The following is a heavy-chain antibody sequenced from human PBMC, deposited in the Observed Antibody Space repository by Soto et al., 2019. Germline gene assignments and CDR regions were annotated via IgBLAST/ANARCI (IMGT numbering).Heavy chain of an antibody. D-gene: IGHD6-13*01. V-gene: IGHV4-59*12. CDR2: MYYSGGS. Sequence: SETLSLTCTVSGGSISYYYWSWIRQPPGKGLEWIGYMYYSGGSNYNPSLNSRVTISVDTSKNQFSLKLRSVTAADTALYYCARQTTYSSSWYDYWGHGTLVTVSS. J-gene: IGHJ5*01. CDR1: GGSISYYY. CDR3: ARQTTYSSSWYDY.